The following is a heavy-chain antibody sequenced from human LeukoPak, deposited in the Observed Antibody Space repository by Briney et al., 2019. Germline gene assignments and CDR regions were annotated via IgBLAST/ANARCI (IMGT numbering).Heavy chain of an antibody. Sequence: GGSLRLSCAASGFTFSSHWISWVRQAPGKGLEWVAFIRDAKNDEYYVDSVKGRFTISRDNSKNTLYLQMNSLRAEDTAVYYCAKGDLLKFGAFDIWGQGTMVTVSS. D-gene: IGHD3-10*01. CDR1: GFTFSSHW. J-gene: IGHJ3*02. CDR2: IRDAKNDE. V-gene: IGHV3-30*02. CDR3: AKGDLLKFGAFDI.